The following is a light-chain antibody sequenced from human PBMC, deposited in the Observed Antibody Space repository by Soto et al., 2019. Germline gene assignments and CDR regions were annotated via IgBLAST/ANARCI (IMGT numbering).Light chain of an antibody. CDR1: QSITNR. V-gene: IGKV1-5*01. J-gene: IGKJ1*01. Sequence: DIQMTQSPSTLSASVGDRVTITCRASQSITNRLAWYQQKPGKAPKVLIYDASNLEYGVPSRFSGSGFGTEFIPTISSLQPDDFATYWCQHYGGMWTFGQGTKVEMK. CDR3: QHYGGMWT. CDR2: DAS.